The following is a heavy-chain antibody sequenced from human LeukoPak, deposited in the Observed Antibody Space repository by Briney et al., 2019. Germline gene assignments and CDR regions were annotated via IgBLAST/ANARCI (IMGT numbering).Heavy chain of an antibody. CDR3: ARDMDV. J-gene: IGHJ6*02. V-gene: IGHV3-30*03. CDR2: ISYDGSNK. Sequence: GGSLRLSCAVSGFTFSSYGMHWVRQAPGKGLEWVAVISYDGSNKYYADSVKGRFTISRDNAKNSLYLQMNSLRAENTAVYYCARDMDVWGQGTTVTVSS. CDR1: GFTFSSYG.